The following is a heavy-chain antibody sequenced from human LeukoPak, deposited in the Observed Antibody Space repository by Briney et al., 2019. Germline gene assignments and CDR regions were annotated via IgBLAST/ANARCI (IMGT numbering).Heavy chain of an antibody. CDR1: GFTFSSYG. CDR2: IRYDGSKK. D-gene: IGHD6-6*01. Sequence: QAGGSLRLSCAASGFTFSSYGMHWVRQAPGKGLEWVAFIRYDGSKKSYVDSVKGRSTISRDNSKNTLYLQMNSLRAEDTAVYYCAKEGEEITSSSYMDVWGKGTTVTVSS. J-gene: IGHJ6*03. V-gene: IGHV3-30*02. CDR3: AKEGEEITSSSYMDV.